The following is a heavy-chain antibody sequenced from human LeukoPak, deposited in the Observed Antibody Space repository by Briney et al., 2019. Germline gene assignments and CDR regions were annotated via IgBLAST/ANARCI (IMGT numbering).Heavy chain of an antibody. Sequence: SETLSLTCTVSGGSISSGGYYWSWIRRHPGKGLEWIGYISYRGTTKYNPSLKSRVTISVDTSKNQVSLNLSSVTAADTAVYYCARDPGSCSGGSCSFYWYFDLWGRGTLVTVSS. CDR3: ARDPGSCSGGSCSFYWYFDL. J-gene: IGHJ2*01. V-gene: IGHV4-61*08. CDR1: GGSISSGGYY. D-gene: IGHD2-15*01. CDR2: ISYRGTT.